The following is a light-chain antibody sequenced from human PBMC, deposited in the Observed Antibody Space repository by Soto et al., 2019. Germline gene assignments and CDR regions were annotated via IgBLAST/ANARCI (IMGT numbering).Light chain of an antibody. V-gene: IGKV2-28*01. J-gene: IGKJ3*01. CDR1: QSLLHSDGFNY. CDR3: MQVLQTPF. CDR2: LGS. Sequence: DIVMTQSPLSLPVTPGEPASISCRSSQSLLHSDGFNYLDWYLQKPGQSPQLLIYLGSNRAPGVPDRFSGSGSGTDFTLKISRVEAEDVGVYYCMQVLQTPFFGPGTKVEIK.